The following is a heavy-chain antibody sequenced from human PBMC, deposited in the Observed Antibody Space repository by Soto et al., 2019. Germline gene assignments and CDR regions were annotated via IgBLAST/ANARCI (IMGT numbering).Heavy chain of an antibody. CDR2: MNPNSGNT. J-gene: IGHJ4*02. V-gene: IGHV1-8*01. Sequence: QVPLVQSGAEVKKPGASVKVSCKASGYTFTSYDINWVRQATGQGLEWMGWMNPNSGNTGYAQKFQGRVTMTRNTSISTAYMELSSLRSEDTAVYYCARKLRGAYYDSSGYYKLDYWGQGTLVTVSS. CDR3: ARKLRGAYYDSSGYYKLDY. D-gene: IGHD3-22*01. CDR1: GYTFTSYD.